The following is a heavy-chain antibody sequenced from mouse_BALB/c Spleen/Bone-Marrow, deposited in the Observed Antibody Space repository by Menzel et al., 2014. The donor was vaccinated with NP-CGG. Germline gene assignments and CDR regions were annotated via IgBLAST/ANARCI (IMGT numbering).Heavy chain of an antibody. Sequence: QVQLQQSGPELVKPGASVKMSCKASGYTFTDYVISWVKQRTGQGLEWIGEIYPGSGSTYYNEKFKGKATLTADKSSNTAYMQLSSLTSGDSAVYFCARYYDYDWYFDVWGAGTTVTVSS. CDR2: IYPGSGST. V-gene: IGHV1-77*01. CDR1: GYTFTDYV. CDR3: ARYYDYDWYFDV. D-gene: IGHD2-4*01. J-gene: IGHJ1*01.